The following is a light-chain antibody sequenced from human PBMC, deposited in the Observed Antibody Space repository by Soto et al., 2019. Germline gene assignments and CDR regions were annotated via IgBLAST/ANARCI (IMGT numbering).Light chain of an antibody. CDR2: GAS. V-gene: IGKV3-20*01. J-gene: IGKJ5*01. CDR1: QSISSY. CDR3: QQYGSSVPVT. Sequence: ENVGQQAPGDRSLSQWEGATHSCRASQSISSYLAWYQQKPGRPPRLLIYGASSRATGIPERFSGSGSGTDFALTISRLEPEDFAVYYCQQYGSSVPVTFGQVTLLEN.